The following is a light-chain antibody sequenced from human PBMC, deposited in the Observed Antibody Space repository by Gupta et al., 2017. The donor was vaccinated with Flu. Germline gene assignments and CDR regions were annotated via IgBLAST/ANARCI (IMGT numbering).Light chain of an antibody. J-gene: IGKJ4*01. CDR1: QSLLHSDGYNY. V-gene: IGKV2-28*01. CDR3: MQALQTPLT. Sequence: EIVMTQSPLSLPVTPGESASISCRSSQSLLHSDGYNYLDWYLQKPGQSPQLLIYLGSNRASGVPDRFSGSGLGTDFTLKISRVEAEDVGVYYCMQALQTPLTFGGGTKVDIK. CDR2: LGS.